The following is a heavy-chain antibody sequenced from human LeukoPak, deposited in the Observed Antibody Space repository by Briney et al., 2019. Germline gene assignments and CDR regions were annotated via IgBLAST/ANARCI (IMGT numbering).Heavy chain of an antibody. Sequence: PGRSLRLSCAASGFTCSSYEMNWVRQAPGKGLEWVSYISSSGSTIYYADSVKGPFTISRDNAKNSLYLQMNSLRAEDTAVYYCAELGITMTGGVWGKGTTVTISS. V-gene: IGHV3-48*03. CDR2: ISSSGSTI. J-gene: IGHJ6*04. CDR1: GFTCSSYE. D-gene: IGHD3-10*02. CDR3: AELGITMTGGV.